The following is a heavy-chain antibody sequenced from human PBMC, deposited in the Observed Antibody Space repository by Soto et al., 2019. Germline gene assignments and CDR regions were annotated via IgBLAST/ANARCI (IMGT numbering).Heavy chain of an antibody. J-gene: IGHJ4*02. CDR3: AKAGPTVTYYSDY. D-gene: IGHD4-17*01. CDR2: ISGSGDST. Sequence: EVQLLESGGGLVQPGGSLRLSCAASGFTFSSYAMNWVRQAPGKGLEWVSAISGSGDSTYYADSVKGRFTISRDNSRNPLYLQMNSLRAEDTAVYYCAKAGPTVTYYSDYCGQGTLVTVSS. V-gene: IGHV3-23*01. CDR1: GFTFSSYA.